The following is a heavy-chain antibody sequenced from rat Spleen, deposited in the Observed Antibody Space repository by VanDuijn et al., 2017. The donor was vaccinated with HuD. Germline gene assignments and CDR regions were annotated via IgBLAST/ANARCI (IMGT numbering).Heavy chain of an antibody. J-gene: IGHJ2*01. Sequence: EVKLVESGGGLVQPGRSLRLSCSASGFNFNDYWMGWVRQAPGKGLEWIGHINKDSSTINCTPSLKDKLTNSRDNAQNNLSLQMSKLGSEDTAIYYCARGPNYGDYPDYLDSWGQGLMVTVSS. CDR2: INKDSSTI. D-gene: IGHD1-11*01. CDR3: ARGPNYGDYPDYLDS. V-gene: IGHV4-2*01. CDR1: GFNFNDYW.